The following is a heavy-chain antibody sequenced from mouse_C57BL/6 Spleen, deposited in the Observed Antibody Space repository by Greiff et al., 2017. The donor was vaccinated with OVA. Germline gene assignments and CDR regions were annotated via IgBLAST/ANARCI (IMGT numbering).Heavy chain of an antibody. CDR2: INPYNGGT. Sequence: VQLQQSGPVLVKPGASVKMSCKASGYTFTDYYMNWVKQSHGKSLEWIGVINPYNGGTSYNQKFKGKATLTVDKSSSTAYMELNSLTSEDSAVYYCARKAPITTVVATYHWYFDVWGTGTTVTVSS. J-gene: IGHJ1*03. CDR1: GYTFTDYY. CDR3: ARKAPITTVVATYHWYFDV. D-gene: IGHD1-1*01. V-gene: IGHV1-19*01.